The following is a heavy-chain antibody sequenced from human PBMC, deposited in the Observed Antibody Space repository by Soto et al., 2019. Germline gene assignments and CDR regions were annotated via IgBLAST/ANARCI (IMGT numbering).Heavy chain of an antibody. CDR1: GFTFSSYS. J-gene: IGHJ5*02. D-gene: IGHD3-10*01. Sequence: GVLRLSCAASGFTFSSYSMNWVRQAPGKGLEWVSSISSSSSYIYYADSVKGRFTISRDNAKNTLYLQMNSLIAEDTAVYYWARGQSPVFPHWFDPWGQGTLVTVSS. V-gene: IGHV3-21*01. CDR3: ARGQSPVFPHWFDP. CDR2: ISSSSSYI.